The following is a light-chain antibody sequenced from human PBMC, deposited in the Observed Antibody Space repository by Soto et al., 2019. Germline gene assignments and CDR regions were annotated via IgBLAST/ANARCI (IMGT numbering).Light chain of an antibody. J-gene: IGKJ5*01. Sequence: DIQMTQSPSSLSASVGDRVTITCRASQGIRYALGWYQQKPGSAPKRLIYGAYILQNGVQSRFGGSGSGTDFTLTISSLQPEDSATYYCKQLNSFPITLGQGTRLEIK. CDR2: GAY. CDR1: QGIRYA. CDR3: KQLNSFPIT. V-gene: IGKV1-17*01.